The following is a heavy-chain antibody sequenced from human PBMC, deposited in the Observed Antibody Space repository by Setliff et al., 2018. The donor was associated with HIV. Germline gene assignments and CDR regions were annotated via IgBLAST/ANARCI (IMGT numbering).Heavy chain of an antibody. D-gene: IGHD4-4*01. J-gene: IGHJ4*02. CDR2: ITPRTGST. CDR3: ARALHYSNYVYFDY. V-gene: IGHV1-46*01. CDR1: GYTFTSYY. Sequence: GASVKVSCKASGYTFTSYYMHWVRQAPGQGLEWMGVITPRTGSTTYAQKFQSRVTMTRDTSTSTVYMQLSSLRSEDTAVYYCARALHYSNYVYFDYWGQGTLVTVSS.